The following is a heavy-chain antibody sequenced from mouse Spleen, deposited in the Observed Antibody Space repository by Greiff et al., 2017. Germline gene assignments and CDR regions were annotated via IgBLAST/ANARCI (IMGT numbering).Heavy chain of an antibody. CDR1: GFSLTSYG. V-gene: IGHV2-6-1*01. CDR2: IWSDGST. J-gene: IGHJ4*01. D-gene: IGHD2-10*02. CDR3: ARHGYGNYEGAMDY. Sequence: QVQLQQSGPGLVAPSQSLSITCTISGFSLTSYGVHWVRQPPGKGLEWLVVIWSDGSTTYNSALKSRLSISKDNSKSQVFLKMNSLQTDDTAMYYCARHGYGNYEGAMDYWGQGTSVTVSS.